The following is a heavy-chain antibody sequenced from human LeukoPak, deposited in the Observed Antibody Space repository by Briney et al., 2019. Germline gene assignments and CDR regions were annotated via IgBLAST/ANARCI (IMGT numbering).Heavy chain of an antibody. CDR2: IYTSGST. J-gene: IGHJ3*02. V-gene: IGHV4-4*07. CDR1: GGSISSYY. Sequence: SETLSLTCTVSGGSISSYYWSWVRQPAGEGLEWSGRIYTSGSTNYNPSLKSRVTMSVDTSKNQFSLKLSSVTAADTAVYYCAKPYYDFWSGYTGAFDIWGQGTMVTVSS. CDR3: AKPYYDFWSGYTGAFDI. D-gene: IGHD3-3*01.